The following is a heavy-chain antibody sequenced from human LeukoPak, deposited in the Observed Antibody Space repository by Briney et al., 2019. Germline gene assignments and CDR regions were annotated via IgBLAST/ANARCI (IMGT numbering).Heavy chain of an antibody. CDR1: GVTFSTYT. J-gene: IGHJ4*02. CDR2: IGNNGGGI. V-gene: IGHV3-23*01. Sequence: GGSLRLYCAASGVTFSTYTMYWVRHPPGQRLEWVSIIGNNGGGIHYADSVRGRFTISRDNSKNALYLQMNSLRVEDTAVYYCAIDPNWGTHSWGQGVLVTVSS. CDR3: AIDPNWGTHS. D-gene: IGHD7-27*01.